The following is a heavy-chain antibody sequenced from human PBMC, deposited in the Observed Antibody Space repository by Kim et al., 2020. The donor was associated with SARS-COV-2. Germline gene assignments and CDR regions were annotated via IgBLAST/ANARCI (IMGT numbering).Heavy chain of an antibody. V-gene: IGHV3-30*02. D-gene: IGHD3-10*01. J-gene: IGHJ5*02. Sequence: YADSVKGRFTISRDNSKNSLFLQMDSLRIEDTAVYYCVKDSPGAGRLDPWGQGTLVTVSS. CDR3: VKDSPGAGRLDP.